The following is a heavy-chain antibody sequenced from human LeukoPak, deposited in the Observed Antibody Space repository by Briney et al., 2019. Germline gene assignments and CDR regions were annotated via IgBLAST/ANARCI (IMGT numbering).Heavy chain of an antibody. D-gene: IGHD3-22*01. CDR2: INPNSGGT. CDR1: GYTFTSYY. J-gene: IGHJ5*02. Sequence: GASVKVSCKASGYTFTSYYMHWVRQAPGQGLEWMGWINPNSGGTNCAQKFQGRVTMTRDTSISTAYMELSSLRPEDTAVYYCARGMQVNYYDSSGYYYIGNWFDPWGQGTLVTVSS. V-gene: IGHV1-2*02. CDR3: ARGMQVNYYDSSGYYYIGNWFDP.